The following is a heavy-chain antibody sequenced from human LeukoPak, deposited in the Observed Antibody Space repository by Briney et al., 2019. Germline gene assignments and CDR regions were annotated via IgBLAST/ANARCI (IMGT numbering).Heavy chain of an antibody. CDR3: ARGAKYCGGDCYWKFAFDI. D-gene: IGHD2-21*02. CDR1: GYTFTSYD. CDR2: MNPNSGNT. V-gene: IGHV1-8*01. Sequence: ASVKVSCKASGYTFTSYDISWVRQATGQGLEWMGWMNPNSGNTGYAQKFQGRVTLTRDISTSTDHLELSSLRSEDTAVYYCARGAKYCGGDCYWKFAFDIWGQGTMVTVSS. J-gene: IGHJ3*02.